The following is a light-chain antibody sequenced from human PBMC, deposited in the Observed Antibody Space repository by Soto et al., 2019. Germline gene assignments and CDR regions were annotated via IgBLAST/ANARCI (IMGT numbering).Light chain of an antibody. Sequence: EIVLTQSPATLSLSPGERATLSCRASQSVSSYLVWYQQRPGQAPRLLISDASNRATGIPARFSGSGSGTDFTLTISSLEPEDFAIYYCQQRSGWPLTFGGGTKVEIK. CDR2: DAS. J-gene: IGKJ4*01. V-gene: IGKV3-11*01. CDR3: QQRSGWPLT. CDR1: QSVSSY.